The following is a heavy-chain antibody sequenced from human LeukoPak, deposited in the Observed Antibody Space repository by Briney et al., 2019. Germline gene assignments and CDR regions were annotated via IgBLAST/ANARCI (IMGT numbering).Heavy chain of an antibody. D-gene: IGHD6-13*01. CDR1: GGSFSGYY. J-gene: IGHJ5*02. Sequence: SETLSLTCAVYGGSFSGYYWSWIRQPPGKGLEWIGEINHSGSTNYNPSLKSRVTISVDTSKNQFSLQLNSVTPEDTAVYYCAREVSSDSSSWYLCPWFDPWGQGTLVTVSS. V-gene: IGHV4-34*01. CDR2: INHSGST. CDR3: AREVSSDSSSWYLCPWFDP.